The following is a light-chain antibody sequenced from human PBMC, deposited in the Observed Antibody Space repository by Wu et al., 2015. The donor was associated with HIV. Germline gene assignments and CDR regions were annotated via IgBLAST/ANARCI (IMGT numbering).Light chain of an antibody. Sequence: DIQMTQSPSTLSASVGDRVTITCRATQSVSNWLAWYQQKPGKAPTLLIYKTSTLETGVPGRFSGTGSGTEFTLTISSLQPDGFATYYCLQDNSNSWAFGQGTKVEMK. CDR1: QSVSNW. CDR2: KTS. CDR3: LQDNSNSWA. J-gene: IGKJ1*01. V-gene: IGKV1-5*03.